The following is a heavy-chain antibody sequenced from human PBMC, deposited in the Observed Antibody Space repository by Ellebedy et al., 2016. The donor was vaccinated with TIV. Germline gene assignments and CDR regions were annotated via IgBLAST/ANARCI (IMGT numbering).Heavy chain of an antibody. CDR2: ISAYNANT. D-gene: IGHD4-17*01. Sequence: AASVKVSCKASGYTFTSFGISWVRQAPGQGLEWMGWISAYNANTNYAQKLQGRVTMTTDTSTSTAYMELRSLRSDDTAVYYCASLPHYGDSGPWGQGTLVTVSS. J-gene: IGHJ5*02. CDR1: GYTFTSFG. CDR3: ASLPHYGDSGP. V-gene: IGHV1-18*04.